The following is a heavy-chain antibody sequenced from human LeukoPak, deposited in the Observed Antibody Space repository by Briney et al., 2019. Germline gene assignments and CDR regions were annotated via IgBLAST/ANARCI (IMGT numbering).Heavy chain of an antibody. J-gene: IGHJ3*02. D-gene: IGHD4-17*01. Sequence: GGSLRLSCAASGFTFSSYWMHWVRQAPGKGLVWVSRINSDGSSTSYADSVKGRFTISRDNAKNTLYLQMNSLRAEDTAVYYCARRYYGDYDAFDIWGQGTMVTVSS. CDR3: ARRYYGDYDAFDI. CDR1: GFTFSSYW. V-gene: IGHV3-74*01. CDR2: INSDGSST.